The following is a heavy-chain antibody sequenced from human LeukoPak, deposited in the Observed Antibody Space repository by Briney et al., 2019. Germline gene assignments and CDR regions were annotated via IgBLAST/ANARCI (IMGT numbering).Heavy chain of an antibody. V-gene: IGHV3-23*01. J-gene: IGHJ3*02. D-gene: IGHD6-13*01. CDR1: GFAFTDYA. CDR2: ITDSGGAT. CDR3: AKAYTRSWYAAFDI. Sequence: GGSLRLSCAASGFAFTDYAISWVRQAPGQGLEWVSAITDSGGATYYADSVKGRFTISRDNSKNTLYLQMNSLRGDDTAIYYCAKAYTRSWYAAFDIWGQGTMVTISS.